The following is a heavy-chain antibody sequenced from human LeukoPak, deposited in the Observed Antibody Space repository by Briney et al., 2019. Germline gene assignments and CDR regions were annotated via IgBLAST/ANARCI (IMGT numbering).Heavy chain of an antibody. CDR1: GFTFSSYS. D-gene: IGHD3-10*01. V-gene: IGHV3-21*01. J-gene: IGHJ4*02. CDR2: ISSSSSYI. CDR3: ARDGEGQGDY. Sequence: SGGSLRLSCAASGFTFSSYSMNWVRHAPGKGLEWVSSISSSSSYIYYADSVKGRFTISRDNAKNSLYLQMNSLRAEDTAVYYCARDGEGQGDYWGQGTLVTVSS.